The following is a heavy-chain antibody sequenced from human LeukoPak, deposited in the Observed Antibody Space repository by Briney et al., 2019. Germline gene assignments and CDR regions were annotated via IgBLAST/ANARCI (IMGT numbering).Heavy chain of an antibody. CDR3: ARGSAGAPGITMVRGVKHYYFDY. Sequence: GSLRLSCAASGFTFSSYDMHWVRQATGKGLEWVSAIGTAGDTYYPGSVKGRFTISRENARNSLYLQMNSLRAGDTAVYYCARGSAGAPGITMVRGVKHYYFDYWGQGTPVTVSS. V-gene: IGHV3-13*01. CDR2: IGTAGDT. J-gene: IGHJ4*02. D-gene: IGHD3-10*01. CDR1: GFTFSSYD.